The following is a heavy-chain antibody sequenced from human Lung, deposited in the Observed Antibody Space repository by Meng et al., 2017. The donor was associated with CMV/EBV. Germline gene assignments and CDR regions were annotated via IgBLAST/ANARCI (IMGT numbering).Heavy chain of an antibody. Sequence: QVSWQESGPGLVKPSGTLSLTCAVSGGSIRSSNWWSWVRQRPGKGLEWIGEIYHSGSTNYNPSLKSRVTISVDKSKNQFSLKLSSVTAADTAVYYCASFPPPGKQWLVTDYWGQGTLVTVSS. J-gene: IGHJ4*02. CDR2: IYHSGST. V-gene: IGHV4-4*02. CDR1: GGSIRSSNW. CDR3: ASFPPPGKQWLVTDY. D-gene: IGHD6-19*01.